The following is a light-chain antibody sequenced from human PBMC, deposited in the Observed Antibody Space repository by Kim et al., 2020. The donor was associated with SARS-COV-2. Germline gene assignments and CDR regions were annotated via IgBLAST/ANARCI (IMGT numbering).Light chain of an antibody. V-gene: IGLV1-51*01. Sequence: QSALTQPPSVSAAPGQKVTISCSGSRSNIGNNHVSCYQQFPGTAPRLITYDNDKRPSGIPDRFSSSKTGTSATLGITGLRTGDEAAYYSATWDSSLSVGVFGGGTQLTVL. CDR2: DND. J-gene: IGLJ3*02. CDR1: RSNIGNNH. CDR3: ATWDSSLSVGV.